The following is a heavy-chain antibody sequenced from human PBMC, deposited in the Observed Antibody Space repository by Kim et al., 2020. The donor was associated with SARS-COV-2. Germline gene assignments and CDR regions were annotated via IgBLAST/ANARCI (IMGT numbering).Heavy chain of an antibody. CDR3: ARDSLFRPYSSSWYRFAGWFDP. J-gene: IGHJ5*02. V-gene: IGHV3-30-3*01. CDR1: GFTFSSYA. D-gene: IGHD6-13*01. CDR2: ISYDGSNK. Sequence: GGSLRLSCAASGFTFSSYAMHWVRQAPGKGLEWVAVISYDGSNKYYADSVKGRFTISRDNSKNTLYLQMNSLRAEDTAVYYCARDSLFRPYSSSWYRFAGWFDPWGQGTLVTVSS.